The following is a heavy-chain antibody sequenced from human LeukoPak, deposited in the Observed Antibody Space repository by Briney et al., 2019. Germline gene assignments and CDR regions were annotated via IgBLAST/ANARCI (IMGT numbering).Heavy chain of an antibody. Sequence: PSETLSLTCTVSGGSISIYYWSWIRQPPGKGLEWIGYIYFSGNTNYNPSLKSRVTMSIDTSKNQFSLNLSFVTAADTAVYYCAREILGATSVSPDAFDIWGQGTMVTVS. CDR3: AREILGATSVSPDAFDI. CDR1: GGSISIYY. CDR2: IYFSGNT. J-gene: IGHJ3*02. D-gene: IGHD1-26*01. V-gene: IGHV4-59*01.